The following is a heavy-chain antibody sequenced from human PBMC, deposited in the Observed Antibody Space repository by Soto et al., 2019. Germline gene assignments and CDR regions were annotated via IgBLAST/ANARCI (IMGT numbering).Heavy chain of an antibody. V-gene: IGHV1-69*01. D-gene: IGHD3-10*01. Sequence: QVHLVQSGAEVRVPGSSVKVSCRASEGTFGSSAISWLRQAPGQGLEWMGGIVPLFATVKYTQKFQERVTITTDASSSTAYMELSSLKSEETAVYYCARGYYYGPGGDKHFDPFDMWGQGTVVSVFS. CDR1: EGTFGSSA. CDR3: ARGYYYGPGGDKHFDPFDM. J-gene: IGHJ3*02. CDR2: IVPLFATV.